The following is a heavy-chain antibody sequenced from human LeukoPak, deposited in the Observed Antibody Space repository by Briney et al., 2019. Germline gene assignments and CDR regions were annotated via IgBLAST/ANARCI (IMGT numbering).Heavy chain of an antibody. CDR3: ARGGGCSGGSCYWFDP. V-gene: IGHV4-34*01. D-gene: IGHD2-15*01. J-gene: IGHJ5*02. CDR2: INHSGST. Sequence: SETLSLTCAVYGGSFSGYYWSWIRQPPGKGLEWIGEINHSGSTNYNPSLKSRVTISVDTSKNQFSLKLSSVTAADTAVYYCARGGGCSGGSCYWFDPWGQGTLVTVSS. CDR1: GGSFSGYY.